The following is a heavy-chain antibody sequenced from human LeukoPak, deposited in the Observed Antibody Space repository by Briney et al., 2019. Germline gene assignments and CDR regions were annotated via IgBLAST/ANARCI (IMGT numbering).Heavy chain of an antibody. CDR3: ARDQSAAADDNWFDP. D-gene: IGHD6-13*01. CDR1: GFTFSSYA. Sequence: PGGSLRLSCAASGFTFSSYAMHWVRQAPGKGLEWVAVISYDGSNKYYADSVKGRFTISRDNSKNTLYLQMNSLRAEDTAVYYCARDQSAAADDNWFDPWGQGTLVTVSS. CDR2: ISYDGSNK. J-gene: IGHJ5*02. V-gene: IGHV3-30-3*01.